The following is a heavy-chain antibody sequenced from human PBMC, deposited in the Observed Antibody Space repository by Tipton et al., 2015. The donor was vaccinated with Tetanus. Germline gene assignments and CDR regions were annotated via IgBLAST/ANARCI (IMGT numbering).Heavy chain of an antibody. D-gene: IGHD3-16*02. CDR1: GFSVSNYY. J-gene: IGHJ4*02. V-gene: IGHV3-66*01. Sequence: SLRLSCAASGFSVSNYYMSWVRQAPGKGPERVSVIRSGGTISYADSVKGRFIISRDNSKNTVYLQVNSLRAEDTAVYYCAASAYTWGSYRPDFWGQGTLVTVSS. CDR3: AASAYTWGSYRPDF. CDR2: IRSGGTI.